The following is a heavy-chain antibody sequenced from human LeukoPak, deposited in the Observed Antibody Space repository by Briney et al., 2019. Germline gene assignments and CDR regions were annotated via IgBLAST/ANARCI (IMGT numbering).Heavy chain of an antibody. V-gene: IGHV4-4*02. J-gene: IGHJ6*02. CDR1: GGSISNSNW. Sequence: SETLSLTCTVSGGSISNSNWWSWVRQTPGKGLEWIGEIYHSGTTNYSPSLKSRVTISVDKSKNQYSLNLSSVTAADTAVYYCARDPPRGYGMDVWGPGITVTVSS. CDR3: ARDPPRGYGMDV. CDR2: IYHSGTT.